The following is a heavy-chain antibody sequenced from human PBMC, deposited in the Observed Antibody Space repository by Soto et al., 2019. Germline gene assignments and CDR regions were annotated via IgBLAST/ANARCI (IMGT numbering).Heavy chain of an antibody. CDR2: ISRSGDST. CDR1: GFTFNSFA. CDR3: ASASPANDY. J-gene: IGHJ4*02. Sequence: GGSLRLSCAASGFTFNSFAMSWVRQAPGKGLKWVSGISRSGDSTYYADSVKGRFTISRDNSKNALYLQMNSLRAEDTALYYCASASPANDYWGQGTLVTVSS. V-gene: IGHV3-23*01.